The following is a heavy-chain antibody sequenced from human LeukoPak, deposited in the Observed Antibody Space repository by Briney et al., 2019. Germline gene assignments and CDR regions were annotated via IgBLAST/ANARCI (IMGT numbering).Heavy chain of an antibody. CDR2: ISGSGGST. CDR1: GFTFSSYD. D-gene: IGHD3-16*02. V-gene: IGHV3-23*01. J-gene: IGHJ3*02. CDR3: AKDPGGEDCGIILAAFDI. Sequence: GGSLRLSCAASGFTFSSYDMSWVRQAPGKGLEWVSAISGSGGSTYYADSVKGRFTISRDNSKNTLYLQMNSLRAEDTAVYYCAKDPGGEDCGIILAAFDIWGQGTMVTVSS.